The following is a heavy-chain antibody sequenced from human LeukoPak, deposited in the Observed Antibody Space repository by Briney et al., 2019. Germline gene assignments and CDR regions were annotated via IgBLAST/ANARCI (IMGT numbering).Heavy chain of an antibody. Sequence: GASVKVSRKASGGTFSSYAISWVRQAPGQGLEWMGRIIPILGIANYAQKFQGRVTITADKSTSTAYMELSSLRSEDTAVYYCARDLGMVRGVMRHFDYWGQGTLVTVSS. CDR3: ARDLGMVRGVMRHFDY. V-gene: IGHV1-69*04. CDR2: IIPILGIA. D-gene: IGHD3-10*01. CDR1: GGTFSSYA. J-gene: IGHJ4*02.